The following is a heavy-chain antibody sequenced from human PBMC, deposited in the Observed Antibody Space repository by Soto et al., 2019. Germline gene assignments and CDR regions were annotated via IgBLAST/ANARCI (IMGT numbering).Heavy chain of an antibody. CDR1: GGTFSSYT. CDR3: ARGGYSYGGTQGFDY. J-gene: IGHJ4*02. Sequence: QVQLVQSGAEVKKPGSSVKVSCKASGGTFSSYTISWVRQAPGQGLEWMGRIIPILGIANYAQKFQGRVTITADKSTSTAYMELSSLRSEDTAVYYCARGGYSYGGTQGFDYWGQGTLVTVSS. CDR2: IIPILGIA. V-gene: IGHV1-69*02. D-gene: IGHD5-18*01.